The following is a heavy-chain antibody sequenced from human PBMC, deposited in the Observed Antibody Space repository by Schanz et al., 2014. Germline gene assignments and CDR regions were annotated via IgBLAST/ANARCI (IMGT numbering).Heavy chain of an antibody. V-gene: IGHV1-18*04. CDR1: GYTFTSDS. CDR3: ARGYGDSPTDF. Sequence: QVQVEQSGPEVKKPGASVTVSCQASGYTFTSDSMHWVRQAPGQGLEWMGWITAYNGDTNYALKLQGRVTMTTDTSTGTAYMELRSLRSDDTALYYCARGYGDSPTDFWGQGTLVTVSS. J-gene: IGHJ4*02. CDR2: ITAYNGDT. D-gene: IGHD4-17*01.